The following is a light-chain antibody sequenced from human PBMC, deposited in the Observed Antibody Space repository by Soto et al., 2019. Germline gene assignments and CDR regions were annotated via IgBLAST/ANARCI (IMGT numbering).Light chain of an antibody. J-gene: IGKJ1*01. CDR2: GAS. Sequence: EFVLPQSPGTLSLSPGERATLSCRASQSVSSSYLAWYQQKPGQAPRPLIYGASSRAIGIPDRFSGSGSGTDFTLTISRLEPEDFAVYYCQQYGSSPWTFGQGTKVE. V-gene: IGKV3-20*01. CDR1: QSVSSSY. CDR3: QQYGSSPWT.